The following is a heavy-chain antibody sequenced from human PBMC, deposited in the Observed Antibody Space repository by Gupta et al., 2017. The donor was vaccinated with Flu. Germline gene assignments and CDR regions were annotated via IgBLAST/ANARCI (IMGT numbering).Heavy chain of an antibody. V-gene: IGHV4-34*01. J-gene: IGHJ3*02. CDR2: INHSAST. CDR3: ARLPTLYCTKGICHRFHAFDI. CDR1: GGSFSGYH. Sequence: QVQLQQWGAGLLKPSETLSLTCGVYGGSFSGYHWSWIRQPPGKGLEWIGDINHSASTNHNPSLTSRVTISVDTPEIHFSLKLSSVTAADTSVYYVARLPTLYCTKGICHRFHAFDIGGQGTMVTVSS. D-gene: IGHD2-8*01.